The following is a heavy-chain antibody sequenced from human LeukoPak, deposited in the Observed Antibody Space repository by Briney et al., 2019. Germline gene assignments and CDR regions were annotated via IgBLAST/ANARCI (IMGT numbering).Heavy chain of an antibody. Sequence: SETLSLTCAVSGGSISSGGYSWSWIRQPPGKGLEWIGYIYHSGSTYYNPSLKSRVTISVDRSKNQFSLKLSSVTAADTAVYYCARNKVSYYYDSSGYRPSSWFDPWGQGTLVTVSS. CDR1: GGSISSGGYS. D-gene: IGHD3-22*01. J-gene: IGHJ5*02. CDR2: IYHSGST. CDR3: ARNKVSYYYDSSGYRPSSWFDP. V-gene: IGHV4-30-2*01.